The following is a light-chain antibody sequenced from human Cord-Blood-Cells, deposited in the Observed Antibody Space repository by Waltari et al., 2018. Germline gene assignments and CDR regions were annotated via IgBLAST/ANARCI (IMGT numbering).Light chain of an antibody. CDR2: EVS. Sequence: QSALTQPPSASGSPGQSVTISCTGTSSDVGCYNYVSWYQQHPGKAPKVMIYEVSKQPSGVPDRFSGSNSCNTASLTGSGLKAEDEPDYYCSSYAGSNVVFGGGTKLTVL. CDR1: SSDVGCYNY. CDR3: SSYAGSNVV. J-gene: IGLJ2*01. V-gene: IGLV2-8*01.